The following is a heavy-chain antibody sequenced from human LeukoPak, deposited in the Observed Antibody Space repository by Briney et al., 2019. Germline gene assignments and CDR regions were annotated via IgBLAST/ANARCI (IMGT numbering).Heavy chain of an antibody. D-gene: IGHD3-22*01. CDR3: AKKPEYDSSGYYPSDH. CDR2: ISGSGGST. V-gene: IGHV3-23*01. Sequence: QTGGSLRLSCAASGFTFRSYVMSWVRQAPGKGLEWVSAISGSGGSTYYADSVKGRFTISRDSFKNTVYLQMNSLRAEDTAVYYCAKKPEYDSSGYYPSDHWGQGTLVTVSS. CDR1: GFTFRSYV. J-gene: IGHJ5*02.